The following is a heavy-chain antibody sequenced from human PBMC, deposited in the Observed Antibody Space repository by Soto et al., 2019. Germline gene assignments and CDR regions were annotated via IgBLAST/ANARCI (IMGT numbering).Heavy chain of an antibody. V-gene: IGHV3-33*01. J-gene: IGHJ4*02. CDR2: IWYDGSNK. Sequence: GGSLRLSCAASGFTFSSYGMHWVRQAPGKGLEWVAVIWYDGSNKYYADSVKGRFTISRDNSKNTLYLQMNSLRAEDTAVYYCARVEYDFWSGYYIGSADYWGQGTLVTVSS. CDR1: GFTFSSYG. CDR3: ARVEYDFWSGYYIGSADY. D-gene: IGHD3-3*01.